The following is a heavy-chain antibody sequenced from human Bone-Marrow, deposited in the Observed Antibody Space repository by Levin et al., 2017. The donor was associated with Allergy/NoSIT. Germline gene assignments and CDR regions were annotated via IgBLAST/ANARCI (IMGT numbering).Heavy chain of an antibody. CDR3: TKDRLSSSPVAYGMDV. Sequence: GESLKISCAASGFTFSNFGMTWVRQAPGKGLEWVSSVTGSGGTTYYADSVKGRFTISRDNSRNTLFLHMDSLRGEDTAVYYCTKDRLSSSPVAYGMDVWGQGTTVTVSS. D-gene: IGHD2-2*01. V-gene: IGHV3-23*01. J-gene: IGHJ6*02. CDR1: GFTFSNFG. CDR2: VTGSGGTT.